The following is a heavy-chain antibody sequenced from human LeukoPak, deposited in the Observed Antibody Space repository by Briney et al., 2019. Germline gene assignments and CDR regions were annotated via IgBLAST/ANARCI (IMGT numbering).Heavy chain of an antibody. CDR1: GGTFDRNS. V-gene: IGHV1-69*02. CDR3: ARGKSDILTGYSRGGHWFDP. D-gene: IGHD3-9*01. J-gene: IGHJ5*02. Sequence: SVKVSCKASGGTFDRNSISWVRQAPGQGLEWLGRIIPMLGVTTYAQRFQGRVTMTADKSTSTAYMELTSLKSDDTGVYYCARGKSDILTGYSRGGHWFDPWGPGTLVTVSS. CDR2: IIPMLGVT.